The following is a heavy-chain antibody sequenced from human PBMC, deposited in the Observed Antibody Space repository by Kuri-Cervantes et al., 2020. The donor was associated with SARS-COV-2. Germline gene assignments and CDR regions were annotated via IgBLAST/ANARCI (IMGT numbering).Heavy chain of an antibody. V-gene: IGHV4-59*08. CDR3: ARQELFEVNDLWRGYSQYQAFAT. CDR1: GDSISRYS. J-gene: IGHJ4*02. Sequence: GSLRLSCRVSGDSISRYSWNWIRQPPGKGLEWIGHISYSGSGSYNPSLKSRVLMSIDESMNQLSLRLSSVTAADTAVHYCARQELFEVNDLWRGYSQYQAFATWGQGTLVTVSS. D-gene: IGHD3-3*01. CDR2: ISYSGSG.